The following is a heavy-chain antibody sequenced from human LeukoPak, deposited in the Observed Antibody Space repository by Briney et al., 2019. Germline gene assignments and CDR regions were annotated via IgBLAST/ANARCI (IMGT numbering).Heavy chain of an antibody. CDR2: NNGDGSTT. D-gene: IGHD1-14*01. Sequence: GGSLRLSCVASGFSLSGYWMYWVRQAPGKGLMYISRNNGDGSTTNYADVVKGRFTMSRDNVKNTLYLQMNSLRAEDTALYYCAIREPIGYWGQGTLVTVSS. V-gene: IGHV3-74*01. CDR3: AIREPIGY. J-gene: IGHJ4*02. CDR1: GFSLSGYW.